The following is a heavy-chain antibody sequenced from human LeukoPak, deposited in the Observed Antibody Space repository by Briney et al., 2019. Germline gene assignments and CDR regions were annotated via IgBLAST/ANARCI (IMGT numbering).Heavy chain of an antibody. V-gene: IGHV1-69*05. D-gene: IGHD3-3*01. J-gene: IGHJ4*02. CDR1: GGTFSSYA. Sequence: ASVKVSCKASGGTFSSYAISWVRQAPGQGLEWMGGIIPIFGTANYAQKFQGRVTINTDESTSTAYMELSSLRSEDTAVYYCARGSEGTIFGVVTYYFDYWGQGTLVTVSS. CDR3: ARGSEGTIFGVVTYYFDY. CDR2: IIPIFGTA.